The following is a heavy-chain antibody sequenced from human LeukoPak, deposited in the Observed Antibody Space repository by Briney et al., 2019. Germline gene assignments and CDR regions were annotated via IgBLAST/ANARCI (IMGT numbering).Heavy chain of an antibody. CDR2: MNPNSGNT. Sequence: ASVKVSCKASGYTFTSYDINWVRQATGQGLEWMGWMNPNSGNTGYAQKFQGRVTITRNTSISTAYMELSSLSSEDTAVYYCARGLWGADTAMVIPYYYYYYYMDVWGKGTTVTVSS. D-gene: IGHD5-18*01. CDR1: GYTFTSYD. J-gene: IGHJ6*03. CDR3: ARGLWGADTAMVIPYYYYYYYMDV. V-gene: IGHV1-8*03.